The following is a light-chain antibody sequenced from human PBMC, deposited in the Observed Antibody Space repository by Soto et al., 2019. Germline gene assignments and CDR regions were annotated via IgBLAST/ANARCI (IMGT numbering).Light chain of an antibody. CDR3: SSYTSSSTNV. J-gene: IGLJ1*01. V-gene: IGLV2-14*01. CDR1: SSDASGYDY. Sequence: QSALTQPASVSGSPGQSMAISCTGTSSDASGYDYVSWYQQHPGKAPKLTIHDVSNRPSGVSNRFSGSKSDNTASLTISWLQAEDEADYYCSSYTSSSTNVFGTGTKVTVL. CDR2: DVS.